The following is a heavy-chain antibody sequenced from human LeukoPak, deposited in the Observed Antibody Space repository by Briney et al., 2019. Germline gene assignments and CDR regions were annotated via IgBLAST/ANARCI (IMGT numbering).Heavy chain of an antibody. J-gene: IGHJ4*02. Sequence: GESLRLSCAASQFTFSNYAMNWVRQAPGKGLEWVSAIRDSGGNTYYADSVKGRFTISRDNSKNTLYLQMNSLRAEDTAVYYCAKEGYSSGWSYFDYWGQGTLVTVSS. V-gene: IGHV3-23*01. CDR3: AKEGYSSGWSYFDY. CDR1: QFTFSNYA. CDR2: IRDSGGNT. D-gene: IGHD6-19*01.